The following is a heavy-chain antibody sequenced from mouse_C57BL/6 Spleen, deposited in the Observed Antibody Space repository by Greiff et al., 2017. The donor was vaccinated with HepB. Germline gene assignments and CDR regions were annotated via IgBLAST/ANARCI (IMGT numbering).Heavy chain of an antibody. CDR1: GYAFTDYL. D-gene: IGHD1-1*01. Sequence: QVQLQQSGAELVRPGTSVKVSCKASGYAFTDYLIEWVKQRPGQGLEWIGGINPESGGTNYNEKFKGKATLTADKSSSTAYMQLSSLTSEASAVYFSARSQVVATEYFDVWGTGTTVTVAS. V-gene: IGHV1-54*01. CDR3: ARSQVVATEYFDV. J-gene: IGHJ1*03. CDR2: INPESGGT.